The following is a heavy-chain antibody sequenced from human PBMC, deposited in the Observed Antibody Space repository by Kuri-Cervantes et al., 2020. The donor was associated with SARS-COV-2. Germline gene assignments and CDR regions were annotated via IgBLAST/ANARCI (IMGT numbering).Heavy chain of an antibody. Sequence: GSLRLSCTVSGGSISSSSYYWGWIRQPPGKGLEWIGSVYYSGSTYYNPSLKSRVTISVDTSKNQFSLKLSSVTAADTAVYYCARRSTSITIFGVVNINPFDYWGQGTLVTVSS. CDR2: VYYSGST. CDR1: GGSISSSSYY. J-gene: IGHJ4*02. D-gene: IGHD3-3*01. CDR3: ARRSTSITIFGVVNINPFDY. V-gene: IGHV4-39*01.